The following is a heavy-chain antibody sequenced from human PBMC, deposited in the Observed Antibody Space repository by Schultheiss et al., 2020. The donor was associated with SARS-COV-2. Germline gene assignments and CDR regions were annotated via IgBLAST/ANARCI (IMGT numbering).Heavy chain of an antibody. J-gene: IGHJ3*02. D-gene: IGHD6-19*01. V-gene: IGHV2-5*08. CDR3: AHRPGYSSGWYGTLDI. CDR2: IDWDDDK. CDR1: GGSLNTGSYY. Sequence: TLSLTCTVSGGSLNTGSYYWTWIRQPPGKALEWLARIDWDDDKRYSPSLKSRLTITKDTSKNQVVLTMTNMDPVDTATYYCAHRPGYSSGWYGTLDIWGQGTLVTVSS.